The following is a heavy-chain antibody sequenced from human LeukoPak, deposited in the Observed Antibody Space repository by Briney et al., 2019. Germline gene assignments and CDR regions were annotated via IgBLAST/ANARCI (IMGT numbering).Heavy chain of an antibody. CDR1: GFTFSSYS. Sequence: GGSLRLSCAASGFTFSSYSMNWVRQAPGKGLEWGSSISSSSSYIYYADSVKGRFTISRDNAKNSLYLQMNSLRAEDTAVYYCASGITVYYYDSSGYPWGQGTLVTVSS. V-gene: IGHV3-21*01. J-gene: IGHJ5*02. D-gene: IGHD3-22*01. CDR3: ASGITVYYYDSSGYP. CDR2: ISSSSSYI.